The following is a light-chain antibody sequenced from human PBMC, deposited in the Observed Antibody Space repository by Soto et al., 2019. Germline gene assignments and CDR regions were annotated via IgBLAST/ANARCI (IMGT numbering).Light chain of an antibody. Sequence: IVLTDSPGTLSLSPLERASLSFMACQIVSSNYLAWYQQKPCQAPRLLIYGASNRATGIPDRFSGSGSGTDFTLTISRLEPEDFAVYYCQQYGSSGTFGQGTKVDIK. CDR2: GAS. V-gene: IGKV3-20*01. CDR3: QQYGSSGT. J-gene: IGKJ1*01. CDR1: QIVSSNY.